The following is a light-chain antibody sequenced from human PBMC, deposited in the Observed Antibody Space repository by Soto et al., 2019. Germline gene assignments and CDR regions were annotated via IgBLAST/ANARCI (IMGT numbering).Light chain of an antibody. CDR3: SSYTSSSRNV. J-gene: IGLJ1*01. Sequence: QSALTLPASVSGSPGQSITISCTGTCSDVGGYNYVSWYQQHPGKAPKLMIYDVSNRPSGVSNRFSGSKSGNTASLTISGLQAEDEADYYCSSYTSSSRNVFGTGTKVTV. CDR1: CSDVGGYNY. V-gene: IGLV2-14*01. CDR2: DVS.